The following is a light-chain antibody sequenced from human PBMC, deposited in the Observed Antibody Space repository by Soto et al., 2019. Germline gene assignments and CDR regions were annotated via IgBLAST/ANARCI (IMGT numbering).Light chain of an antibody. CDR3: QHRANWPLT. V-gene: IGKV3-11*01. J-gene: IGKJ4*01. CDR1: QSVGRS. CDR2: DTS. Sequence: EIVLTQSPATLSLSPGERATLSCRASQSVGRSFAWDQQKPGQAPRLLIYDTSNRATGIPSRFSGSGSGTDFTLTISSLVPEDFAVYYCQHRANWPLTFGGGTKVDIK.